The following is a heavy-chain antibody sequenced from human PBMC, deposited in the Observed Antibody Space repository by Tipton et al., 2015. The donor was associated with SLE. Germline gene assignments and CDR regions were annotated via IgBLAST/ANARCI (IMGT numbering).Heavy chain of an antibody. V-gene: IGHV4-59*12. CDR2: IHYSGNA. Sequence: TLSLTCTVSGGSISSYCWNWFRQPPGKELEWIGYIHYSGNANYNPSLKSRVTISVDTSRNQFSLKLSSVTAADTAVYYCARSRPRKSEVDYWGQGTLVTVSS. CDR1: GGSISSYC. CDR3: ARSRPRKSEVDY. J-gene: IGHJ4*02.